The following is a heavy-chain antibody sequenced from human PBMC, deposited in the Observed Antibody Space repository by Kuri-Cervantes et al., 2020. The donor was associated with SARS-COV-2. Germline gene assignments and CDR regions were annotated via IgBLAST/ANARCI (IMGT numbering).Heavy chain of an antibody. Sequence: SVKVSCKGSGATFSSYAISWVRQAPGQGLEWMGGIIPIFGTANYAQKFQGRVTITTDESTSTAYMELSSLRSEDTAVYYCARSWGRSSSWYDAFDIWGQGTMVTVSS. CDR3: ARSWGRSSSWYDAFDI. CDR2: IIPIFGTA. D-gene: IGHD6-13*01. J-gene: IGHJ3*02. CDR1: GATFSSYA. V-gene: IGHV1-69*05.